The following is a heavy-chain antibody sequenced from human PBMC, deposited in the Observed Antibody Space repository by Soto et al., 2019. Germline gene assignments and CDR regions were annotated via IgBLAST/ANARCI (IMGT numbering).Heavy chain of an antibody. J-gene: IGHJ4*02. CDR1: GFTFSDYY. CDR3: ARDGIAVAGTYYFDY. D-gene: IGHD6-19*01. V-gene: IGHV3-11*01. Sequence: LSLTCAASGFTFSDYYMSWIRQAPGKGLEWVSYISSSGSTIYYADSVKGRFTISRDNAKNSLYLQMNSLRAEDTAVYYCARDGIAVAGTYYFDYWGQGTLVTVSS. CDR2: ISSSGSTI.